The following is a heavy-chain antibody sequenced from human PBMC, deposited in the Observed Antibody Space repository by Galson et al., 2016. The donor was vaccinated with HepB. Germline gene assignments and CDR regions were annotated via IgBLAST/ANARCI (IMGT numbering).Heavy chain of an antibody. D-gene: IGHD7-27*01. CDR2: TFYRSDWQN. Sequence: CAISGDSVSNNNAGWYWIRQSPSRGLECLGRTFYRSDWQNDYAESVESRISINPDTAKNQFSLQLNSVTPEDTAIYYCARSYLLGRGFGSWGQGTLVTVSS. V-gene: IGHV6-1*01. CDR3: ARSYLLGRGFGS. CDR1: GDSVSNNNAG. J-gene: IGHJ4*02.